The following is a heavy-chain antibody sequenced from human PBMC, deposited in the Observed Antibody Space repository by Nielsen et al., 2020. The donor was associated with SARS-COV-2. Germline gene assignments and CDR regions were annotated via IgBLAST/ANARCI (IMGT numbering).Heavy chain of an antibody. CDR2: IYYSGST. J-gene: IGHJ3*02. CDR1: GGPISSYY. Sequence: SETLSLTCTVSGGPISSYYWSWIRQPPGKGLEWIGYIYYSGSTNYNPSLKSRVTISVDASKNQFSLKLSSVTAADTAVYYCARVGIQLKDPKGAFDIWGQGTMVTVSS. CDR3: ARVGIQLKDPKGAFDI. D-gene: IGHD5-18*01. V-gene: IGHV4-59*01.